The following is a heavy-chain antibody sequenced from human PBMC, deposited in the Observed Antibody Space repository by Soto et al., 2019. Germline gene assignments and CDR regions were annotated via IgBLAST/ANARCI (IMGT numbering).Heavy chain of an antibody. V-gene: IGHV3-23*01. CDR2: ITGGGSDT. J-gene: IGHJ4*02. CDR1: GFTFNNYA. D-gene: IGHD3-10*01. Sequence: GGSLRLSCAASGFTFNNYAMGWVRQAPGKGLEWVSAITGGGSDTYYLDSVKGRFTISRDNSKNTLFLQVNSLRAEDTAMYYCAKLGSSSWSPHYYFDYWGQGTLVTVSS. CDR3: AKLGSSSWSPHYYFDY.